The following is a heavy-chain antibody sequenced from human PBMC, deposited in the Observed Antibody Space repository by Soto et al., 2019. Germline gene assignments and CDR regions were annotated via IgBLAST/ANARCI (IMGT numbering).Heavy chain of an antibody. J-gene: IGHJ3*02. CDR3: ARDRGDLRYNWNPDAFDI. Sequence: ASVKVSCKASGYTFTSYGISWVRQAPGQGLEWMGWISAYNGNTNYAQKLQGRVTMTTDTSTSTAYMELRSLRSDDTAVYYCARDRGDLRYNWNPDAFDIWGQGTMVTVSS. CDR2: ISAYNGNT. V-gene: IGHV1-18*04. CDR1: GYTFTSYG. D-gene: IGHD1-20*01.